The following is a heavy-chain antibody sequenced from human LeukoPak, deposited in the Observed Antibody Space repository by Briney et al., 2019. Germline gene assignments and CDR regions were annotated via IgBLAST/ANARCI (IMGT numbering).Heavy chain of an antibody. Sequence: TLSLTCAVYGGSFSGYYWSWIRQPPGKGLEWIGEINHSGSTNYNPSLKSRVTISVDTSKNQFSLKLSSVTAADTAVYYCARAPSSLGIPEGYSDYWGQGTLVTVSS. D-gene: IGHD6-6*01. CDR3: ARAPSSLGIPEGYSDY. J-gene: IGHJ4*02. V-gene: IGHV4-34*01. CDR2: INHSGST. CDR1: GGSFSGYY.